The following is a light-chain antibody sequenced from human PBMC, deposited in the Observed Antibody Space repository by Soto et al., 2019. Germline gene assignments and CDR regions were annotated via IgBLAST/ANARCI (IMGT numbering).Light chain of an antibody. Sequence: EIVLTQSPATLSLSPGERATLSCRASRSVSHYLAWFQQKPGQAPRLLIYDAFNRATGIPARFSGSGSGTDFTLTISSLAPEDFAVYYCQQRSSWPPITFGQGTRLEIK. J-gene: IGKJ5*01. CDR3: QQRSSWPPIT. V-gene: IGKV3-11*01. CDR1: RSVSHY. CDR2: DAF.